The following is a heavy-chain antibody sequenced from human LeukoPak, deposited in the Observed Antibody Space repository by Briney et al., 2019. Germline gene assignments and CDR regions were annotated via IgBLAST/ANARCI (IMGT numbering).Heavy chain of an antibody. J-gene: IGHJ6*03. CDR2: INHSGST. Sequence: PSETLSLTCTVSGGSISSSSYYWGWIRQPPGKGLEWIGEINHSGSTNYNPSLKSRVTISVDTSKNQFSLKLSSVTAADTAVYYCARPMVRGYNYYYMDVWGKGTTVTVSS. D-gene: IGHD3-10*01. V-gene: IGHV4-39*07. CDR3: ARPMVRGYNYYYMDV. CDR1: GGSISSSSYY.